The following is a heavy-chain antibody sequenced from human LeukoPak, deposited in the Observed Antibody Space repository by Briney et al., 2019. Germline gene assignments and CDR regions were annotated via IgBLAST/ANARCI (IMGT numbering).Heavy chain of an antibody. CDR2: INPNSGGT. V-gene: IGHV1-2*02. CDR1: GYTFTGYY. J-gene: IGHJ4*02. CDR3: ARPADSSDFDY. Sequence: ASVKVSCKASGYTFTGYYMHWVRQAPGQGLEWMGWINPNSGGTNNAQKFQGRVTMTRDTSISTAYMELSRLRSDATAVYYCARPADSSDFDYWGQGTLVTVSS. D-gene: IGHD6-25*01.